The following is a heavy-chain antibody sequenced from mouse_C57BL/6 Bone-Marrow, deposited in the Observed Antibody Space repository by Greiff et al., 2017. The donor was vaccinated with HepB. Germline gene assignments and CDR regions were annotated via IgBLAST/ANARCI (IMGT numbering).Heavy chain of an antibody. J-gene: IGHJ2*01. CDR1: GYSITSGYD. CDR3: AREVYYDYGTYYFDY. D-gene: IGHD2-4*01. Sequence: EVKLQESGPGMVKPSQSLSLTCTVTGYSITSGYDWHWIRHFPGNKLEWMGYISYSGSTNYNPSLKSRLSITHDTSKNHFFLKLNSVTTEDTATYYCAREVYYDYGTYYFDYCGQGTTLTVSS. V-gene: IGHV3-1*01. CDR2: ISYSGST.